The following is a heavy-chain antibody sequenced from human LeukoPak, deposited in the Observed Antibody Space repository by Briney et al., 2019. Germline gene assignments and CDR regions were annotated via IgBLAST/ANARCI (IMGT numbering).Heavy chain of an antibody. V-gene: IGHV4-34*01. CDR1: GGSFSGYY. CDR3: ARGLRVAFDI. D-gene: IGHD6-13*01. J-gene: IGHJ3*02. CDR2: INHSGST. Sequence: SETLSLTCAVYGGSFSGYYWSWIRQPPGKGLEWIGEINHSGSTNYNPSLKSRFTISVDTSKNQFSLKLSSVTAADTAVYYCARGLRVAFDIWGQGTMVTVSS.